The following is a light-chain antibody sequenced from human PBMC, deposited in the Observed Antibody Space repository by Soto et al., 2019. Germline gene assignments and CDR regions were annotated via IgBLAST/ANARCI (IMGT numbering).Light chain of an antibody. CDR3: QSYDSSLSAYVV. CDR2: GNS. CDR1: SSNIGAGYD. J-gene: IGLJ2*01. Sequence: QAVVTQPPSVSGAPGQRVTISCTGSSSNIGAGYDVHWYQQLPGTAPKLLIYGNSNRPSGVPDRFPGSKSGTSASLAITGLQAEDEADYYCQSYDSSLSAYVVFGGGTKLTAL. V-gene: IGLV1-40*01.